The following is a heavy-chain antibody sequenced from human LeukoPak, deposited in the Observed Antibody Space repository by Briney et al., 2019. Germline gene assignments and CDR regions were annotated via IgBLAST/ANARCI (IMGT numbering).Heavy chain of an antibody. CDR2: IYYSGST. J-gene: IGHJ5*02. D-gene: IGHD1-26*01. Sequence: SETLSLTCTVSGGSISSSSYYWGWIRQPPGKGLEWIGSIYYSGSTYYNPSLKSRVTISVDTSKNQFSLKLSSVTAADTAVYYCARHEYSGSYYGLSWFDPWGQGTLVTVSS. CDR3: ARHEYSGSYYGLSWFDP. CDR1: GGSISSSSYY. V-gene: IGHV4-39*01.